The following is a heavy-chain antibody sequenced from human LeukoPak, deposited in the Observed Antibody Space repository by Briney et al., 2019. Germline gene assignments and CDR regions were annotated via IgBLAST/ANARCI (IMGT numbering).Heavy chain of an antibody. CDR1: GFAFSSYW. D-gene: IGHD6-19*01. CDR2: IKPDGSGK. CDR3: SSQPAVLDLDC. Sequence: GGSLRLSCAASGFAFSSYWMTWVRQTPGKGLEWVANIKPDGSGKNYVDSVKGRFTISRDNAKNSLYLQMKGLRVEDTAVYYCSSQPAVLDLDCWGQGALVTVSS. J-gene: IGHJ4*02. V-gene: IGHV3-7*01.